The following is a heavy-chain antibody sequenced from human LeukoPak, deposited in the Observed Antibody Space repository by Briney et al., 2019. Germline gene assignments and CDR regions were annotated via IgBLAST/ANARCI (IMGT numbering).Heavy chain of an antibody. CDR2: IYHSGST. V-gene: IGHV4-30-2*01. CDR1: GGSISSGGYS. Sequence: SETLSLTCAVSGGSISSGGYSWSWIRQPPGKGLEWIGYIYHSGSTYYNPSLKSRVTMSVDTSKNQVSLKLTSVTAADTAVYYCTKEPDPWGQGTLVTVSS. CDR3: TKEPDP. J-gene: IGHJ5*02.